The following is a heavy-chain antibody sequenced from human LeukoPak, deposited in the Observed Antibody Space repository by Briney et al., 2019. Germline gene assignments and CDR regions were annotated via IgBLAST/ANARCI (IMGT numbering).Heavy chain of an antibody. CDR3: ARDLGSYGDHHEGTFDL. CDR1: GYTFTSYG. D-gene: IGHD4-17*01. Sequence: SVKVSCKASGYTFTSYGISWVRQAPGQGLEWMGWISAYNGNTNYAQKLQGRVTMTTDTSTSTAYMELRSLRSDDTAVYYCARDLGSYGDHHEGTFDLWGRGTLVTVSS. J-gene: IGHJ2*01. CDR2: ISAYNGNT. V-gene: IGHV1-18*04.